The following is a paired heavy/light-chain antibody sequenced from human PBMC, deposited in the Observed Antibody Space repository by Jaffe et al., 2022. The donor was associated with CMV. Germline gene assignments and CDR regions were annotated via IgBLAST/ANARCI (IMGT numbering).Heavy chain of an antibody. Sequence: QVQLQQWGAGLLKPSETLSLTCAVYGGSFSGYYWSWIRQPPGKGLEWIGEINHSGSTNYNPSLKSRVTISVDTSKNQFSLKLSSVTAADTAVYYCARVRIQLWLRLQQTGAGSCWFDPWGQGTLVTVSS. J-gene: IGHJ5*02. CDR2: INHSGST. D-gene: IGHD5-18*01. CDR1: GGSFSGYY. V-gene: IGHV4-34*01. CDR3: ARVRIQLWLRLQQTGAGSCWFDP.
Light chain of an antibody. V-gene: IGLV1-47*01. Sequence: QSVLTQPPSASGTPGQRVTISCSGSSSNIGSNYVYWYQQLPGTAPKLLIYRNNQRPSGVPDRFSGSKSGTSASLAISGLRSEDEADYYCAAWDDSLSGPYVVFGGGTKLTVL. CDR2: RNN. CDR3: AAWDDSLSGPYVV. J-gene: IGLJ2*01. CDR1: SSNIGSNY.